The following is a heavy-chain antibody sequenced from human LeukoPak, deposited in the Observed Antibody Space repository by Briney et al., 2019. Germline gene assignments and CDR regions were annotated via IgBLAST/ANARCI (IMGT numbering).Heavy chain of an antibody. J-gene: IGHJ6*02. V-gene: IGHV3-7*05. D-gene: IGHD2-2*02. CDR2: IKEDGSEK. CDR1: GFTFKSYW. CDR3: ARAGYTYTWPPSYYYGMDV. Sequence: PGGSLRLSCAASGFTFKSYWMNWVRQAPGKGLEWVAHIKEDGSEKYYVDPVKGRFTISRDNAKNSLYLQMNSLRADDTAVYYCARAGYTYTWPPSYYYGMDVWGQGTTITASS.